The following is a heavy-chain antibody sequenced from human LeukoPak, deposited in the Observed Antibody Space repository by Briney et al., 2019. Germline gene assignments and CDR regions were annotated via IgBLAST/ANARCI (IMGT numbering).Heavy chain of an antibody. Sequence: ASVKVSCKASGYTFPFYYMHWVRQAPGQGLEWMGWLNPNSGGTNYAQKIQGRVTMTRDTSISTAYMELSRLRSDDTAVYYCARAAGIIGDAFDIWGQGTMVTVSS. CDR3: ARAAGIIGDAFDI. D-gene: IGHD3-10*01. V-gene: IGHV1-2*02. J-gene: IGHJ3*02. CDR1: GYTFPFYY. CDR2: LNPNSGGT.